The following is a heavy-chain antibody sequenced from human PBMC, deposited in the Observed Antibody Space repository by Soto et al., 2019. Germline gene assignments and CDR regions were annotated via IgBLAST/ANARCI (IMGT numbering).Heavy chain of an antibody. CDR1: GFTFSSYV. V-gene: IGHV3-23*04. Sequence: EVQLVESGGGLVQPGGSLRLSCAASGFTFSSYVMSWVRQAPGKGLEWVSAITDSGGSTYYADSVKGRFTISRDNSKNTLYLQMNSLRAEDTAVYYCATGNVDSMLEYWGQGTQVAVSS. D-gene: IGHD3-3*01. CDR3: ATGNVDSMLEY. J-gene: IGHJ4*02. CDR2: ITDSGGST.